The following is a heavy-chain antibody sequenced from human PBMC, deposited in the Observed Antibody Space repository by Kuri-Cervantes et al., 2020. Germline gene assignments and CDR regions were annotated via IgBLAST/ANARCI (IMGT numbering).Heavy chain of an antibody. Sequence: GGSLSLFCAASGFTFSSYGLHWVRQAPGKGLEWVAVISYDGSNKYYADSVKGRFTISRDNSKNTLYLQMNSLRAEDTAVYYCANLITMIVVVRWFDHDAFDIWGQGTMVTVSS. V-gene: IGHV3-30*12. CDR3: ANLITMIVVVRWFDHDAFDI. CDR1: GFTFSSYG. J-gene: IGHJ3*02. D-gene: IGHD3-22*01. CDR2: ISYDGSNK.